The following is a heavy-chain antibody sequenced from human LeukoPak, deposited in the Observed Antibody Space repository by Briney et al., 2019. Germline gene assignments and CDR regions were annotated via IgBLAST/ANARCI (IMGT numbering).Heavy chain of an antibody. CDR3: ARYQSYYDSGGYYSFDH. V-gene: IGHV4-31*02. Sequence: SETLSLTWSVSGDSISSGHYYWSWIRQHPGMGLEWTGFISYSGNTSYNPSLKTRLSISVDTSKNQFSLRLSSVTAADTAVYYCARYQSYYDSGGYYSFDHWGQGRLVTVSS. J-gene: IGHJ4*02. D-gene: IGHD3-22*01. CDR1: GDSISSGHYY. CDR2: ISYSGNT.